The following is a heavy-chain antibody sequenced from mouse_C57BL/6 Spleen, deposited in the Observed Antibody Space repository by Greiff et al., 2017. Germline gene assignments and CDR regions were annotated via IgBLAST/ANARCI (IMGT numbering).Heavy chain of an antibody. CDR2: ICSGGIYI. D-gene: IGHD2-1*01. J-gene: IGHJ4*01. V-gene: IGHV5-6*01. Sequence: EVKLMESVGDLVKPVGSLKLSCAASVFTFSIYAMSWVRPTPDKRLVWVATICSGGIYIYYPDSVKGRFTISRDNAKNTLYLQMSSLKSEDTAMYDGARQGHHGNYVGAMDYWGQGTSVTVSS. CDR3: ARQGHHGNYVGAMDY. CDR1: VFTFSIYA.